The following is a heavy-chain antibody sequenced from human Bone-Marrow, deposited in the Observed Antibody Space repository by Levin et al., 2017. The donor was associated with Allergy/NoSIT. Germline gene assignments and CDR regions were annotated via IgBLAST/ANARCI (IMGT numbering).Heavy chain of an antibody. Sequence: GGSLRLSFAASGFNFDLYSMNWVRQAPGKGLEWVSTIGISSNYISYTDSVTGRFTISRDDAKNSLYLQMNSLRADDTAIYYCARDSFTSGHHPWSGFDPWGQGILVTVSS. CDR2: IGISSNYI. V-gene: IGHV3-21*01. J-gene: IGHJ5*02. CDR1: GFNFDLYS. D-gene: IGHD3-3*01. CDR3: ARDSFTSGHHPWSGFDP.